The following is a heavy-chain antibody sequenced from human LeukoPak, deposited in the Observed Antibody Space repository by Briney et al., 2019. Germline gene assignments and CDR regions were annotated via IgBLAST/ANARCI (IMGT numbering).Heavy chain of an antibody. CDR3: ARDRGYCSSTSCYVFGWFDP. CDR2: IYYSGST. CDR1: GGSISSGGYY. D-gene: IGHD2-2*01. J-gene: IGHJ5*02. Sequence: PSQTLSLTCTVSGGSISSGGYYWSWIRQHPGKGLEWIGYIYYSGSTYYNPSLKSRVTISVDRSKNQFSLKLSSVTAADTAVYYCARDRGYCSSTSCYVFGWFDPWGQGTLVTVSS. V-gene: IGHV4-31*03.